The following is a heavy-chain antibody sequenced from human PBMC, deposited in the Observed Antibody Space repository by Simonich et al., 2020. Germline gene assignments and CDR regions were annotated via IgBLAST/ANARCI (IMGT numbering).Heavy chain of an antibody. J-gene: IGHJ3*02. CDR2: INPNSGGT. CDR3: ARNGLVGILKAFDI. V-gene: IGHV1-2*02. CDR1: GYTFTGFY. Sequence: QVQLVQSGAEVKKPGASVKVSCKASGYTFTGFYMHWVRQAPGQGLEWMGGINPNSGGTNYAQKFQGRVTRTRDTSISSAYRELSRLRSDDTAVYYCARNGLVGILKAFDIWGQGTMVTVSS. D-gene: IGHD2-21*01.